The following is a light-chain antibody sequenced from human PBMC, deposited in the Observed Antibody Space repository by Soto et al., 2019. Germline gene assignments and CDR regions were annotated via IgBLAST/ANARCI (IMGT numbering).Light chain of an antibody. CDR3: QSYDSNLSGSL. CDR1: SSNIGAGYG. CDR2: NYV. Sequence: QSVLTQPPSVSGAPGQRVTISCAGTSSNIGAGYGVHWYQQLPGRAPKLLIHNYVNRPSGVPDRFSGSKSGTSASLAITGLQGDDEGDYYCQSYDSNLSGSLFGGGTKVTVL. V-gene: IGLV1-40*01. J-gene: IGLJ2*01.